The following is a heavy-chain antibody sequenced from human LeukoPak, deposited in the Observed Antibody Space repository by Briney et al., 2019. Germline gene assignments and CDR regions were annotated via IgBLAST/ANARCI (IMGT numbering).Heavy chain of an antibody. CDR1: GYSFTTYW. J-gene: IGHJ6*02. V-gene: IGHV5-51*01. D-gene: IGHD6-13*01. CDR3: ASKAAAGPGGWDYGMDV. CDR2: IYPGDSDT. Sequence: GESLKISCKASGYSFTTYWIGWVRQMPGKGLEWMRIIYPGDSDTRYSPSFQGQVTISADKSISTAYLQWSSLKASDTAMYYCASKAAAGPGGWDYGMDVWGQGTTVTVSS.